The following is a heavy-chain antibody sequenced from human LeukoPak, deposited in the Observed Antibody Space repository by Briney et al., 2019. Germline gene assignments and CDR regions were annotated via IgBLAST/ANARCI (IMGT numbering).Heavy chain of an antibody. D-gene: IGHD1-26*01. Sequence: PGGTLRLSCAASGFTFSDYYMSWIRQAPGKGLEWVSYISSCGSTIYYADSVKGRFTISRDNAKHSLYLQMNSLRAEDTAVYYCARDRWSGSSLLYYYYMDVWGKGTTVTISS. CDR2: ISSCGSTI. J-gene: IGHJ6*03. CDR1: GFTFSDYY. CDR3: ARDRWSGSSLLYYYYMDV. V-gene: IGHV3-11*04.